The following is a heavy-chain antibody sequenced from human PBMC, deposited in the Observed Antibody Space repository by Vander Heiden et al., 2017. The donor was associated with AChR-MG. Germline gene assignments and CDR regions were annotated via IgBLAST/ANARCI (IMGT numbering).Heavy chain of an antibody. CDR3: ARDPSGSYWFDP. D-gene: IGHD3-10*01. Sequence: QVQVVQSGAEAQTPGSSVNVSCMASGGTFSSYALSWGREAPGQGLEWMGRIIHSLGIANYAQKFQGRVTFTADKSTSTAYMELSSLRSDDTAVYYCARDPSGSYWFDPWGQGTLVTVSS. V-gene: IGHV1-69*04. CDR2: IIHSLGIA. J-gene: IGHJ5*02. CDR1: GGTFSSYA.